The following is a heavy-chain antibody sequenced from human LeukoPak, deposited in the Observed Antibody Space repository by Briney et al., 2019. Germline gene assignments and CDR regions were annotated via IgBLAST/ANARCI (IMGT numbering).Heavy chain of an antibody. CDR1: GGSIGSYY. Sequence: PSETLSLTCTVSGGSIGSYYWSWIRLPPGKGLEYIGYIYYSGSTNYNPSLKSRVTISVDTSKNQISLRLSSVTAADTAVYYCARFRSAVAGTYNYYYMDVWGKGTTVTVSS. V-gene: IGHV4-59*01. J-gene: IGHJ6*03. CDR2: IYYSGST. D-gene: IGHD6-19*01. CDR3: ARFRSAVAGTYNYYYMDV.